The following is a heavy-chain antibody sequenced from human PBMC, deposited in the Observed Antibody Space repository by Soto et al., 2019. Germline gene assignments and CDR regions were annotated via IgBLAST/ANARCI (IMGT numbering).Heavy chain of an antibody. D-gene: IGHD3-10*01. CDR3: VRGDVFDI. J-gene: IGHJ3*02. CDR2: IYSTGNA. Sequence: QLHLQESGPGLVKPSETLSLRCTVSDDSISGYYWSWVRQPGGKGLEWIGRIYSTGNANYNPSLKNRVTMSVDTSQNRFSLELTSVTAADTDMYYCVRGDVFDIWGRGIEVTVSS. CDR1: DDSISGYY. V-gene: IGHV4-4*07.